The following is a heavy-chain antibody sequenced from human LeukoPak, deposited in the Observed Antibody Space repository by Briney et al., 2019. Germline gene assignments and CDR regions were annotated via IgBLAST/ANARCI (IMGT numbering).Heavy chain of an antibody. CDR2: ISYDGSNK. Sequence: LPGGSLRLSCAASGFTFSSYVMHWVRQAPGKGLEWVAVISYDGSNKYYADSVKGRFTISRDNSKNTLYLQMNSLRAEDTAVYYCARARYCSSGNCYKDYWGQGSLVTVSS. CDR1: GFTFSSYV. CDR3: ARARYCSSGNCYKDY. D-gene: IGHD2-15*01. J-gene: IGHJ4*02. V-gene: IGHV3-30*03.